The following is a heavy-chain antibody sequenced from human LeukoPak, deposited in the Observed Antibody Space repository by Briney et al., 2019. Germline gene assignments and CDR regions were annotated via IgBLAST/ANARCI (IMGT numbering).Heavy chain of an antibody. CDR1: GFTFSSYG. J-gene: IGHJ4*02. CDR3: AKDKSGYYSSDYFDY. D-gene: IGHD3-22*01. V-gene: IGHV3-33*06. CDR2: IWYDGSNK. Sequence: PGGSLRLSCAASGFTFSSYGMHWVRQAPGKGLEWVAVIWYDGSNKYYADSVKGRFTISRDNSKNTLYLQMNSLRAEDTAVYYCAKDKSGYYSSDYFDYWGQGTLVTVSS.